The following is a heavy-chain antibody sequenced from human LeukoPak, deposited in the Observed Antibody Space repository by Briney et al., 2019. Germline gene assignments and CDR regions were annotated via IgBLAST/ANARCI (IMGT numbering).Heavy chain of an antibody. V-gene: IGHV3-30*18. CDR1: GFTFSSYG. J-gene: IGHJ4*02. Sequence: GGSLRLSCAASGFTFSSYGMHWVRQAPGKGLEWVAVISYDGSNKYYADSVKGRFTISRDNSKNTLYLQMNSLRAEDTAVYYCAKDLGWLQLLDGLFDYWGQGTLVTVSS. D-gene: IGHD5-24*01. CDR2: ISYDGSNK. CDR3: AKDLGWLQLLDGLFDY.